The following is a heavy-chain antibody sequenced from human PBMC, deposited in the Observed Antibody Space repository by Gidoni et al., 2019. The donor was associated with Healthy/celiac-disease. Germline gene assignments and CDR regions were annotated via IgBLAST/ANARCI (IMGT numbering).Heavy chain of an antibody. CDR3: AKDPPLLSVPPYYFDY. V-gene: IGHV3-23*01. Sequence: EVQLLESGGGLVQPGGSLRLSCAASGFPFSSYAMSWVRQAPGKGLEWVSAISGSGGSTYYADSVKGRFTISRDNSKNTLYLQMNSLRAEDTAVYYCAKDPPLLSVPPYYFDYWGQGTLVTVSS. D-gene: IGHD3-10*01. CDR1: GFPFSSYA. CDR2: ISGSGGST. J-gene: IGHJ4*02.